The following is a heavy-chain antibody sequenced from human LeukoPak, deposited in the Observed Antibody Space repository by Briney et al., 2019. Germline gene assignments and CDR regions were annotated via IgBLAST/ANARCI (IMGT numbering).Heavy chain of an antibody. D-gene: IGHD6-13*01. Sequence: GASVKVSCKASGYTFTSYGISWVRQAPGQGLEWMGWISTYNGNTNYAQNLQDRVTMTTDTSASTAYIELRSLRSDDTAVYYCAREVHGSRVSFLDYWGQGTLVTVSS. V-gene: IGHV1-18*01. J-gene: IGHJ4*02. CDR1: GYTFTSYG. CDR2: ISTYNGNT. CDR3: AREVHGSRVSFLDY.